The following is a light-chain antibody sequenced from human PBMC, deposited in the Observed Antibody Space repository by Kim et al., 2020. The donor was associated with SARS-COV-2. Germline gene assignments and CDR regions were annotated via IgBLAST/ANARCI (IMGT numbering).Light chain of an antibody. CDR1: QTISDW. V-gene: IGKV1-5*03. Sequence: SASIGDRVTITCLASQTISDWLAWYQQKPGKAPKILIYKASILEDGVPSRFSGRGSGTEFTLTISSLQPDDFATYYCHQYNSYPRSFGQGTKLEI. CDR2: KAS. J-gene: IGKJ2*03. CDR3: HQYNSYPRS.